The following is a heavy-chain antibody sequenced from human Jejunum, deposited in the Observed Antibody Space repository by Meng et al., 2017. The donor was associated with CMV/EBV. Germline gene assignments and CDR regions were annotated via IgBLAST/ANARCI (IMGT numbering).Heavy chain of an antibody. CDR3: AKGTGHSIPPPKD. CDR1: GFTFSSYG. CDR2: IQYDGSNK. J-gene: IGHJ4*02. V-gene: IGHV3-30*02. Sequence: QVRLVEWGGGVVRPGGSQRLSCAASGFTFSSYGMHWVRQAPGKGLEWVAFIQYDGSNKYYADSVKGRFTISRDNSKNTVHLQMNSLRPEDTAVYYCAKGTGHSIPPPKDWGQGTLVTVSS. D-gene: IGHD2/OR15-2a*01.